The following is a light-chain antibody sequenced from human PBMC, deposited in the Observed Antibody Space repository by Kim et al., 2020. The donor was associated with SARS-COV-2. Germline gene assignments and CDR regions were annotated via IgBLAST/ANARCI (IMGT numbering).Light chain of an antibody. CDR1: QSVRSSY. V-gene: IGKV3-20*01. Sequence: PGERATLSCRASQSVRSSYFAWYQQKPGQAPRLLIYASSSRATGIPDRFSGSGSGTDFTLTISRLEPEDFAVYYCQQYASSPWTFAQGTKVDIK. CDR2: ASS. J-gene: IGKJ1*01. CDR3: QQYASSPWT.